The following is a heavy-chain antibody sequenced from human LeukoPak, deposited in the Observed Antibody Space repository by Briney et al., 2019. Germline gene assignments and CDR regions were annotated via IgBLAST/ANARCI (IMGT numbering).Heavy chain of an antibody. CDR1: GYTRTELS. CDR2: FDPEDGET. D-gene: IGHD5-12*01. CDR3: ATQAEYSGCEDWFDP. V-gene: IGHV1-24*01. Sequence: ASVKVSCKVSGYTRTELSMHWVRQAPGKGLEWMGGFDPEDGETIYAQKFQGRVTMTEDTSTDTAYMELSSLRSEDTAVYYCATQAEYSGCEDWFDPWGQGTLVTVSS. J-gene: IGHJ5*02.